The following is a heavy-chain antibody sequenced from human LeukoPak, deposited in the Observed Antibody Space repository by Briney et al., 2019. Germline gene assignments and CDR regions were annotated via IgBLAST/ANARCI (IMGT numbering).Heavy chain of an antibody. CDR1: GFNSGNYW. Sequence: GGSLRLSCAASGFNSGNYWMSWVGQAPGQRLEWLANIKQDGIETYYLDSVKGRFTISRDSARNSVYLQMNSLRADETAVYFCARFIASPGPDAFDIWGQGTLVTVSS. CDR2: IKQDGIET. D-gene: IGHD6-13*01. V-gene: IGHV3-7*01. CDR3: ARFIASPGPDAFDI. J-gene: IGHJ3*02.